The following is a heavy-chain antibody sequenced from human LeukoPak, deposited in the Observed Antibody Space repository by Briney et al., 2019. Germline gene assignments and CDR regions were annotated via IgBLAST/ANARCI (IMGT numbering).Heavy chain of an antibody. D-gene: IGHD3-10*01. J-gene: IGHJ5*02. V-gene: IGHV4-59*12. CDR3: ARERITMVRGVPGPIDP. CDR2: IYYSGST. Sequence: SETLSLTCTVSGGSISSYYWSWIRQPPGKGLEWIGYIYYSGSTYYNPSLKSRVTISVDTSKNQFSLKLSSVTAADTAVYYCARERITMVRGVPGPIDPWGQGTLVTVSS. CDR1: GGSISSYY.